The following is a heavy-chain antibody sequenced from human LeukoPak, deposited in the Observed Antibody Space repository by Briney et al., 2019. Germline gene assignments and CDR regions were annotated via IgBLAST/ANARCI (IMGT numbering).Heavy chain of an antibody. CDR3: ARYDSSRDDSGGYHY. CDR2: IHMSGST. CDR1: GDSINSYH. D-gene: IGHD3-22*01. Sequence: SGTLSLTCTVSGDSINSYHWSWIRQPAGKGLEWIGRIHMSGSTNYNPSLRSRVAISMDNSKNQFSLKLKSVTAADTAVYYCARYDSSRDDSGGYHYWGQGTLVTISS. V-gene: IGHV4-4*07. J-gene: IGHJ4*02.